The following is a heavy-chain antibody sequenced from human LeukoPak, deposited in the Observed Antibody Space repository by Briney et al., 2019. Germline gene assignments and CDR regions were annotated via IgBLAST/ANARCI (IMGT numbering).Heavy chain of an antibody. CDR3: AKELGYCSGGSCLTFDY. Sequence: PGGSLRLSCAVSGFTFSSYAMSWVRQAPGKGLEWVSAISGSGGSTYYADSVKGRFTISRDNSKNTLYLQMNSLRAEDTAVYYCAKELGYCSGGSCLTFDYWGQGTLVTVSS. CDR2: ISGSGGST. J-gene: IGHJ4*02. CDR1: GFTFSSYA. D-gene: IGHD2-15*01. V-gene: IGHV3-23*01.